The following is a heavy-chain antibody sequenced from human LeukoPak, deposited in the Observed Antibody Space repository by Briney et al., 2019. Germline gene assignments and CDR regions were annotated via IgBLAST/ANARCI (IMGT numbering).Heavy chain of an antibody. J-gene: IGHJ6*02. Sequence: RRSLTLSCAPSGFTFSNYGIHWVRQAPGKGLEWVAVIWYDGSNKYYADSVKGRFTISRDNSKNTLYLQTNSLRAEDTAVYYCARDRSDYYDRYYYYYAMDVWGQGTTVTVSS. D-gene: IGHD3-22*01. V-gene: IGHV3-33*01. CDR2: IWYDGSNK. CDR1: GFTFSNYG. CDR3: ARDRSDYYDRYYYYYAMDV.